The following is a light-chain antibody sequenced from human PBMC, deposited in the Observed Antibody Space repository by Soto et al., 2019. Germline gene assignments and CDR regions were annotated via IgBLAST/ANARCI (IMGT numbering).Light chain of an antibody. Sequence: SYELTQPPSVSVAPGKTARITCGGNNIGSKSVHWYQQKPGQAPVLVIYYDSDRPSGIPERFSGSSSENTATLTISRVEAGDEADYYCQVWYSSSDHHVVFGGGTKLTVL. CDR2: YDS. J-gene: IGLJ2*01. V-gene: IGLV3-21*04. CDR1: NIGSKS. CDR3: QVWYSSSDHHVV.